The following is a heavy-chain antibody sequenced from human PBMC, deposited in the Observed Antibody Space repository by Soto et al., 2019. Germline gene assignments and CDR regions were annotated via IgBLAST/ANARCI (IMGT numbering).Heavy chain of an antibody. J-gene: IGHJ4*02. CDR3: ATDLNWEHY. CDR2: IKPVGSER. Sequence: EVQLVESGGGLVQPGGSLRLSCAASGFTFGTYWMTWVRQPPGKGLECVADIKPVGSERYYVDSVKSRFTISRDNATNSLYLHMNSLRAEDTAVYYCATDLNWEHYWGQGTLVTVSS. V-gene: IGHV3-7*04. CDR1: GFTFGTYW. D-gene: IGHD7-27*01.